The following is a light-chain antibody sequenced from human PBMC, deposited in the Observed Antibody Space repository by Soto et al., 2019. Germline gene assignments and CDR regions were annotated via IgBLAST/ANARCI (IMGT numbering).Light chain of an antibody. CDR2: DAS. J-gene: IGKJ5*01. V-gene: IGKV3-11*01. Sequence: EIVLTQSPATLSLSPGEIATLFCRASQSVSSYLAWYKQKPGQAPRLLIYDASNRATGIPARFSGSGSGTDFTLTISSLEPEDFAVYYCQQRSNWITLGQGTRLEIK. CDR3: QQRSNWIT. CDR1: QSVSSY.